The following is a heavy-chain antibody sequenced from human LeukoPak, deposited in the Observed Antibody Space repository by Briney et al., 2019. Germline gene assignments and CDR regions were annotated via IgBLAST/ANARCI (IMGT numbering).Heavy chain of an antibody. CDR2: ISSRSDYT. Sequence: GGSLRLSCAASGFTFSTYYMAWVRQAPGKGLEWVSYISSRSDYTNYADSVKGRFTISRDNSKNTLYLQMNSLRAEDTAVYYCARVLNYYDSSGYYFSYWGQGTLVTVSS. CDR1: GFTFSTYY. J-gene: IGHJ4*02. D-gene: IGHD3-22*01. CDR3: ARVLNYYDSSGYYFSY. V-gene: IGHV3-11*06.